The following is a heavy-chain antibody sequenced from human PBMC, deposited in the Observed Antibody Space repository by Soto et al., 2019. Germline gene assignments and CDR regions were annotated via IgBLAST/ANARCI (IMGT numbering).Heavy chain of an antibody. CDR3: GKDESINWYSGHFRH. D-gene: IGHD6-13*01. CDR2: INWNSGSI. J-gene: IGHJ1*01. V-gene: IGHV3-9*01. CDR1: GFTFDDYA. Sequence: SLRLSCAASGFTFDDYAMHWVRQVPGKGLEWVSGINWNSGSIGYADSVKGRFAISRDNAKNSLHLQMNSLRAEDTAFYYCGKDESINWYSGHFRHWGQGTLVTVSS.